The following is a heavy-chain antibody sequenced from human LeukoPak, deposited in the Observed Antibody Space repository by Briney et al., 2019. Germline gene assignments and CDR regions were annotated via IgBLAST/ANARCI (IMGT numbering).Heavy chain of an antibody. CDR1: GGAFSGDY. CDR3: AREDYVWGSYRYYYYMDV. V-gene: IGHV4-34*01. J-gene: IGHJ6*03. D-gene: IGHD3-16*02. Sequence: SETPSLTCAVYGGAFSGDYWSWIRQPPGKGLEWIGGIDHSGSTNSNPSLKSLVTLSVDTSKNQFSLKLSSVIAADTAVYYCAREDYVWGSYRYYYYMDVWGKGTTVTVSS. CDR2: IDHSGST.